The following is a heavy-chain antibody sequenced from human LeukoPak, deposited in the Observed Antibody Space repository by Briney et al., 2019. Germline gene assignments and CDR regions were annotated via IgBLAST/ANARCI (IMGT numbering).Heavy chain of an antibody. CDR3: ARGPFVVIAY. Sequence: GGSLRLSCAASGFTLSSYWMSWVRQAPGKGLEWVANIKQDGSEKYYVDSVKGRFTISRDNTKNSLYLQMNSLRVEDTAVYYCARGPFVVIAYWGQGTLVTVSS. V-gene: IGHV3-7*01. CDR1: GFTLSSYW. CDR2: IKQDGSEK. D-gene: IGHD2-21*01. J-gene: IGHJ4*02.